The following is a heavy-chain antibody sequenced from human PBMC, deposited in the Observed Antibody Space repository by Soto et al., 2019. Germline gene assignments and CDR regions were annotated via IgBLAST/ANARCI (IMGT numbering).Heavy chain of an antibody. CDR3: ARDQDSRTPKGGMDA. V-gene: IGHV4-4*02. CDR1: GAAISSGRW. J-gene: IGHJ6*02. CDR2: IFHNGGT. D-gene: IGHD3-22*01. Sequence: SETLSLTCDVSGAAISSGRWWSWVRHSPGKGLEWIGEIFHNGGTTFNPSLRSRVSMSVDNSKNQFSLNLTSVTAADTGTYYCARDQDSRTPKGGMDAWGQGTTVTSP.